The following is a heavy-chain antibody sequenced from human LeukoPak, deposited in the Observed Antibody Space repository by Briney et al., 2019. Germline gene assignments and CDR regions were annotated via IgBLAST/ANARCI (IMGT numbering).Heavy chain of an antibody. J-gene: IGHJ6*02. CDR1: GGSISSGSYY. CDR3: ARAGRYYYYYGMDV. Sequence: SETLSLTCTGSGGSISSGSYYWSWIRQPAGKGLEWIGRIYTSGSTNYNPSLKSRVTISVDTSKNQFSLKLSSVTAADTAVYYCARAGRYYYYYGMDVWGQGTTVTVSS. V-gene: IGHV4-61*02. CDR2: IYTSGST.